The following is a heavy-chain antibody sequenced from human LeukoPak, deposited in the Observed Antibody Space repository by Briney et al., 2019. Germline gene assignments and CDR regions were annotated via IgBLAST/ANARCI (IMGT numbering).Heavy chain of an antibody. J-gene: IGHJ6*02. CDR1: GGSIRSSYYY. D-gene: IGHD6-13*01. V-gene: IGHV4-39*07. Sequence: SETLSLTCTVSGGSIRSSYYYWGWIRQPPGKGLEWIGSIYDSGSTYYNPSLKSRVTISVDKSKNQFSLKLSSVTAADTAVYYCARAWGQLVHYYYYGMDVWGQGTTVTVSS. CDR2: IYDSGST. CDR3: ARAWGQLVHYYYYGMDV.